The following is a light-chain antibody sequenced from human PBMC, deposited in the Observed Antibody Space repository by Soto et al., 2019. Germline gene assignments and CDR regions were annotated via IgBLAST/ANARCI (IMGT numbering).Light chain of an antibody. Sequence: QSVLTQPASVSGSPGQSITISCTGTSSDVDDYNFVSWYQHHPGKAPKLMIYDVNNRPSGVSNRFSASKSGNTASLTISGLQAEDEADYYCSSHRSSSTPLFGGGTQLTVL. J-gene: IGLJ2*01. CDR2: DVN. CDR3: SSHRSSSTPL. CDR1: SSDVDDYNF. V-gene: IGLV2-14*03.